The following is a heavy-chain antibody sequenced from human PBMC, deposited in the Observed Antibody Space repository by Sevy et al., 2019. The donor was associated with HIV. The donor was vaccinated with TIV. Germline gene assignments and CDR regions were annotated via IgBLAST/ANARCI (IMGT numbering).Heavy chain of an antibody. D-gene: IGHD3-22*01. J-gene: IGHJ5*02. V-gene: IGHV3-48*03. CDR2: ISSSGSII. Sequence: GGSLRLSCEASGFTFRSYEMNWVRQAPGKGLEWVSYISSSGSIIYYADSVKGRFTISRDNAKNSLYMQMNSLRAEDTAVHYCARVDANYDKGFDPWGQGTLVTVSS. CDR3: ARVDANYDKGFDP. CDR1: GFTFRSYE.